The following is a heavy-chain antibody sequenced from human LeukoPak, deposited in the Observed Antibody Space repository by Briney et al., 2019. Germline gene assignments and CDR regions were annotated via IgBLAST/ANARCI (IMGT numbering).Heavy chain of an antibody. D-gene: IGHD6-13*01. V-gene: IGHV3-66*01. Sequence: QPGGSLRLSCAASGFTVSSNYMSWVRQAPGKRLEWVSIIYSGGDTYYPDSLKDRFTISRDNSKNTLYLQMNSLRAEDTAVYYCAREDSSSWYGDYWGQGTLVTVSS. CDR2: IYSGGDT. CDR1: GFTVSSNY. J-gene: IGHJ4*02. CDR3: AREDSSSWYGDY.